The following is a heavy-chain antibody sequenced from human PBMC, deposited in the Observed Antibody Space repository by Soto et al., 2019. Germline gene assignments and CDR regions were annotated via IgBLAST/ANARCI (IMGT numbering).Heavy chain of an antibody. CDR1: DFSFTSHG. D-gene: IGHD3-22*01. J-gene: IGHJ4*02. V-gene: IGHV1-18*04. CDR2: ISLYNGNT. Sequence: ASVKVSCKAYDFSFTSHGISWVRQAPGQGLEWMGWISLYNGNTNYAQQFQGRVTMTTDTSTSTAYMELRSLRSDDTAMYYCARTYYYDSSGYPRWYFDYWGQGTLVTVSS. CDR3: ARTYYYDSSGYPRWYFDY.